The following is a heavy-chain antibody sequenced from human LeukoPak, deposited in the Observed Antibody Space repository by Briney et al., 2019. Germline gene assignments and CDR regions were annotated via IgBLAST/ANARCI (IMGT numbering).Heavy chain of an antibody. CDR1: GGSISSYY. Sequence: SETLSLTCTVSGGSISSYYWSWIRQPPGKGLEWSGYIYYSGSTNYNPSLKSRVPISVDTSKNQFSLKLSSVTAADTAVYYCARRGGGAAARNSFDIWGQGTMVTVSS. CDR2: IYYSGST. D-gene: IGHD6-13*01. CDR3: ARRGGGAAARNSFDI. V-gene: IGHV4-59*08. J-gene: IGHJ3*02.